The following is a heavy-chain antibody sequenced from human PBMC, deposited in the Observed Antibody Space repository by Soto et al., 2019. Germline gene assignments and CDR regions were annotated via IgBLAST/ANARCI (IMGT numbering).Heavy chain of an antibody. J-gene: IGHJ4*02. Sequence: QVKLVQSAAELKKPGASVNVSCMTSGYTFTTYDITWVRQAPGQGLEWMGWINGYSGTTDYAQKVQGRVTMTTDTSRGIAFMELSRLNFDDTVVYFCARKMSGWPKFDWWGQGTLVTVSS. CDR2: INGYSGTT. CDR1: GYTFTTYD. V-gene: IGHV1-18*04. CDR3: ARKMSGWPKFDW. D-gene: IGHD6-19*01.